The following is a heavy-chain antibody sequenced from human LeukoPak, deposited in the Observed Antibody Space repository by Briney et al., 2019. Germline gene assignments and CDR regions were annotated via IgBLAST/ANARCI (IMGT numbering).Heavy chain of an antibody. V-gene: IGHV3-21*01. J-gene: IGHJ5*02. Sequence: GGSLRLSCAASGFTFSSYSMNWVRQAPGKGLEWVSSISSSSSYIYYADSVKGRFTISRDNAKNSLYLQMNSLGAEDTAVYYCARDLSSVYATNWFDPWGQGTLVTVSS. D-gene: IGHD2-8*01. CDR2: ISSSSSYI. CDR3: ARDLSSVYATNWFDP. CDR1: GFTFSSYS.